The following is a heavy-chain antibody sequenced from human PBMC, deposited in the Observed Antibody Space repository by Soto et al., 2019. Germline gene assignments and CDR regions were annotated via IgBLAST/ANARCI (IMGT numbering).Heavy chain of an antibody. CDR3: SHIVLRTVFGLVTTTAIYFDF. CDR1: GFSLTTSGVG. J-gene: IGHJ4*02. V-gene: IGHV2-5*02. CDR2: IYWDDDK. D-gene: IGHD3-3*01. Sequence: ASGPTLVNPRQTLTLTCTFSGFSLTTSGVGVGWIRQSPGKAPEWLALIYWDDDKRYSPSLKSRLTITKDTSKNQVVLTMADLDPADTATYYCSHIVLRTVFGLVTTTAIYFDFWGQGTPVTVSS.